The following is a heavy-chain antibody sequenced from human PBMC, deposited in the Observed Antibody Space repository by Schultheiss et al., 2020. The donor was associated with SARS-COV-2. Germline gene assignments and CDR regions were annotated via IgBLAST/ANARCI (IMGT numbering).Heavy chain of an antibody. CDR2: ICYSGST. J-gene: IGHJ4*02. CDR1: GGSISSGGYY. CDR3: AREFKPYYDILTGYSGGGFDY. V-gene: IGHV4-31*01. D-gene: IGHD3-9*01. Sequence: SETLSLTCIVSGGSISSGGYYWSWIRQHPGKGLEWIGYICYSGSTYYNPSLKSLVIISVDTSKNQFSLRLSSVTAADTAVYYCAREFKPYYDILTGYSGGGFDYWGQGTLVTVSS.